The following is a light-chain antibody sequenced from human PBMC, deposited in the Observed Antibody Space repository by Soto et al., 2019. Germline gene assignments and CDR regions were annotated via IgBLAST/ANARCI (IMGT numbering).Light chain of an antibody. V-gene: IGKV1-9*01. Sequence: DIQLTQSPSFLSAAVGDRVTITCRASQGISTYLAWYQQKPGKAPKSLIYGASTLQSGVPSRFSGSGSGTEFTLTISSLQPEDFASYYCLQDYGDSWTFGQGTKVDIK. J-gene: IGKJ1*01. CDR3: LQDYGDSWT. CDR1: QGISTY. CDR2: GAS.